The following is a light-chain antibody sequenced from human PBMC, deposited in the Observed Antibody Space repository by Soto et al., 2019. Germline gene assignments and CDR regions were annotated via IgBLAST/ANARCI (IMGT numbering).Light chain of an antibody. Sequence: QSVLTQPASVSGSPGQSITISCTGTSRDIGAYNFVSWYQQHPGKAPKLMLYDVNIRPSGVSNRFSGSKSGNTASLTISGLQAEDEADYYCTSWTTSTTMRFGGGTKVTVL. J-gene: IGLJ2*01. CDR3: TSWTTSTTMR. CDR1: SRDIGAYNF. V-gene: IGLV2-14*03. CDR2: DVN.